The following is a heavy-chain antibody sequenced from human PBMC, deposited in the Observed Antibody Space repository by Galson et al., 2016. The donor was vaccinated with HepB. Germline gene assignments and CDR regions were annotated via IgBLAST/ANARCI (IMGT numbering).Heavy chain of an antibody. V-gene: IGHV3-53*01. CDR3: ARGHVAGNAASDD. J-gene: IGHJ4*02. Sequence: SLRLSCAASGFIVSNHYMNWVRQAPGKGLEWVSVIHSSGSTYYADSVKGRFTLSRDNSKNTLYLQMNSLRAEDTAVYYCARGHVAGNAASDDWGQGTLVIVSS. CDR1: GFIVSNHY. CDR2: IHSSGST. D-gene: IGHD6-19*01.